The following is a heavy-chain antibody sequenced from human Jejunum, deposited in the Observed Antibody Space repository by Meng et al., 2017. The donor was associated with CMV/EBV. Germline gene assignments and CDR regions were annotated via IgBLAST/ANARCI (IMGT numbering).Heavy chain of an antibody. CDR1: GFSLSTNGVG. CDR3: AQRDSNYRTPFDP. J-gene: IGHJ5*02. Sequence: FSGFSLSTNGVGVGWIRQPPGKALEWLAVIYWDNDNRYNPSLKSRLTITKDTSKNQVVLTMTNVDPVDTGTYFCAQRDSNYRTPFDPWGQGTLVTVSS. D-gene: IGHD3-22*01. V-gene: IGHV2-5*02. CDR2: IYWDNDN.